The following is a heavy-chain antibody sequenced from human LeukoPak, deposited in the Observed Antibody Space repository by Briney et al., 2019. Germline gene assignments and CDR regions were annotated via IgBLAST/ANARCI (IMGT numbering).Heavy chain of an antibody. V-gene: IGHV3-30*04. Sequence: GGSLRLSCAASGFTFSSYARHWVRQAPGKGLEWVAVISYDGSNKYYADSVKGRFTISRDNSKNTLYLQMSSLRAEDTAVYYCAELGITMIGGVWGKGTTVTISS. CDR2: ISYDGSNK. CDR1: GFTFSSYA. J-gene: IGHJ6*04. D-gene: IGHD3-10*02. CDR3: AELGITMIGGV.